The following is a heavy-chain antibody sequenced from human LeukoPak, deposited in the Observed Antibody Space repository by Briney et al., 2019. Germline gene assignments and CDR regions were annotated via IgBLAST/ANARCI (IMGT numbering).Heavy chain of an antibody. D-gene: IGHD5-18*01. Sequence: PSQTLSLTCTVSGGSISSGGYYWSWIRQHPGKGLEWIGYIYYSGSTYYNPSLKSRVTISVDTSKNQFSLELSSVTAADTAVYYCARGSWIQLWWGFDYWGQGTLVTVSS. CDR3: ARGSWIQLWWGFDY. CDR1: GGSISSGGYY. V-gene: IGHV4-31*03. CDR2: IYYSGST. J-gene: IGHJ4*02.